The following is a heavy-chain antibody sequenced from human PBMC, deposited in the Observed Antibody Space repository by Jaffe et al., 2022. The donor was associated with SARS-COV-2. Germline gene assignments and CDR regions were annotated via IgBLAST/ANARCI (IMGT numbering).Heavy chain of an antibody. CDR3: AREFPYDKRTMGWFDP. Sequence: QVQLVQSGAEVKKPGASVKVSCKASGYTFTGYYMHWVRQAPGQGLEWMGWINPNSGGTNYAQKFQGRVTMTRDTSISTAYMELSRLRSDDTAVYYCAREFPYDKRTMGWFDPWGQGTLVTVSS. CDR1: GYTFTGYY. V-gene: IGHV1-2*02. CDR2: INPNSGGT. D-gene: IGHD3-22*01. J-gene: IGHJ5*02.